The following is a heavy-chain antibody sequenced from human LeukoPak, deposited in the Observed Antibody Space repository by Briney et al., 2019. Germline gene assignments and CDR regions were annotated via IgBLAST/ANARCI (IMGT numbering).Heavy chain of an antibody. V-gene: IGHV3-53*01. CDR2: IYSGGST. J-gene: IGHJ4*02. CDR3: AKEPIAAAGIAYY. D-gene: IGHD6-13*01. Sequence: QSGGSLRLSCAVSGFTVGSTYMSWVRQAPGKGLEWVSAIYSGGSTYYADSVKGRLTISRDNPKNAVYLQMNSLRAEDTAVYYCAKEPIAAAGIAYYWGQGTLVTVSS. CDR1: GFTVGSTY.